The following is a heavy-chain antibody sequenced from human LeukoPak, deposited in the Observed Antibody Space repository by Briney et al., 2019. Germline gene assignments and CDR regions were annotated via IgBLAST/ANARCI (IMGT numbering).Heavy chain of an antibody. V-gene: IGHV4-59*01. CDR1: AGSMSTYY. CDR2: IYYTGRT. D-gene: IGHD5-18*01. CDR3: ARVTRIQIWSGLHFDI. Sequence: PSETLSLTCTVSAGSMSTYYWSWIRQPPGKGLEWIGYIYYTGRTSYNPSLMSRVTISVDTSKNQFSLKLSSVTAADTAVYYCARVTRIQIWSGLHFDIWGQGTTVAVSS. J-gene: IGHJ3*02.